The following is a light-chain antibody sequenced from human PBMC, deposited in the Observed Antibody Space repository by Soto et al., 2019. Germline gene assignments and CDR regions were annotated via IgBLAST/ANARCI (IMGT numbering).Light chain of an antibody. V-gene: IGKV3-20*01. CDR3: QQYGTSPGT. J-gene: IGKJ1*01. Sequence: VLTQSPTTLSLSPGKRATLSCRASQNISNYLIWYQQKPGQAPTLLIFGASSRATGIPDRFSGSGSGTDFTLTISGLQPEDFAVYYCQQYGTSPGTFGQGTKVDI. CDR2: GAS. CDR1: QNISNY.